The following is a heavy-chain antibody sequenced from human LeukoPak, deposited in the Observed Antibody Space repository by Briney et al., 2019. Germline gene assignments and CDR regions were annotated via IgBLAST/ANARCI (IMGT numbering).Heavy chain of an antibody. CDR1: SDSVSRSDSY. CDR3: ARRRYYDGSGYLE. J-gene: IGHJ1*01. D-gene: IGHD3-22*01. Sequence: SETLSLTCSVSSDSVSRSDSYWDWIRQPPGKGLEWIGTIYYSGRTYYSPSLKSRVTMSVDPSNNQFSLNLRSVTAADTAVYYCARRRYYDGSGYLEWGQGALLSVSS. CDR2: IYYSGRT. V-gene: IGHV4-39*01.